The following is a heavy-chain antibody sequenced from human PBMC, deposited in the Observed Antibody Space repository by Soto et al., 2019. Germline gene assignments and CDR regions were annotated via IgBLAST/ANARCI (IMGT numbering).Heavy chain of an antibody. CDR2: IYYSGST. J-gene: IGHJ4*02. D-gene: IGHD3-3*01. CDR1: GGSISSYY. Sequence: LSLTCTVSGGSISSYYWSWIRQPPGKGLEWIGYIYYSGSTNYNPSLKSRVTISVDTSKNQFSLKLSSVTAADTAVYYCARRHDFWSGYYTQWGQGTLVTVSS. V-gene: IGHV4-59*08. CDR3: ARRHDFWSGYYTQ.